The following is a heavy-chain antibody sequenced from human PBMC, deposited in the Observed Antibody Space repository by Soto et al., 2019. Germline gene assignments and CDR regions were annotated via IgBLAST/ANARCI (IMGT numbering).Heavy chain of an antibody. D-gene: IGHD2-2*01. J-gene: IGHJ4*02. V-gene: IGHV1-18*01. CDR2: ISSFNGT. Sequence: QGQLVQSGAEVKKSGAAVRVSCRASGFAFSSYGINWVRQAPGQGLEWMGGISSFNGTRYAQKFQGRVTMTTDTPTTTAYLELRGLKSDDTAVYYCARDLRGFCTSGNCYGDCDYWGQGTLITVSS. CDR1: GFAFSSYG. CDR3: ARDLRGFCTSGNCYGDCDY.